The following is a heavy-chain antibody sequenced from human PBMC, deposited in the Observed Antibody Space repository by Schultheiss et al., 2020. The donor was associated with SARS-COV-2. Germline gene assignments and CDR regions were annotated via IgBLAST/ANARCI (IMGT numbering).Heavy chain of an antibody. CDR3: ARGSVYGMDV. Sequence: ASVKVSCKASGYTFTGYYMHWVRQAPGQGLEWMGRINPNSGGTNYAQKFQGRVTMTRDTSISTAYMELRSLRSDDTAVYYCARGSVYGMDVWGQGTTVTVSS. J-gene: IGHJ6*02. V-gene: IGHV1-2*06. D-gene: IGHD2-15*01. CDR1: GYTFTGYY. CDR2: INPNSGGT.